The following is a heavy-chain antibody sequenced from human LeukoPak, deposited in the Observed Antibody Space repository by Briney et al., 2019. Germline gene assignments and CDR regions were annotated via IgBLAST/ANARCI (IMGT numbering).Heavy chain of an antibody. CDR2: IYYSGST. J-gene: IGHJ5*02. V-gene: IGHV4-59*01. CDR1: GGSISSYY. CDR3: AREAYSSSWYPNWFDP. Sequence: SETLSLTCTVSGGSISSYYWSWIRQPPGKGLEWIGYIYYSGSTNYNPSLKSRVTISVDTSKNQFSLKLNSVTTADTAVYYCAREAYSSSWYPNWFDPWGQGTLVTVSS. D-gene: IGHD6-13*01.